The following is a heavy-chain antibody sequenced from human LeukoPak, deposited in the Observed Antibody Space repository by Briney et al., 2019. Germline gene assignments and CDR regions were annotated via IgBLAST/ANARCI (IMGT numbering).Heavy chain of an antibody. V-gene: IGHV4-4*07. J-gene: IGHJ5*02. CDR3: AREQRGYCSGGSCYWFDP. CDR2: IYTSGST. D-gene: IGHD2-15*01. Sequence: PSETLSLTCTVSGGSISSYYWSWIRQPAGKGLEWIGRIYTSGSTNYNPSLKSRVTMSVDTSKNQFSLKLSSVTAADTAVYYCAREQRGYCSGGSCYWFDPWGQGTLVTVSS. CDR1: GGSISSYY.